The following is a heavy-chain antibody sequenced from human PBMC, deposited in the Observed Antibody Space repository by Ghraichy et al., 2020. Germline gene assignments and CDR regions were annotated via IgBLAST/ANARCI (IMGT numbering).Heavy chain of an antibody. Sequence: SETLSLTCTVSGDSLNNRNYYWVWIRQPPGKGLEWIGSVYHSGSTYYNSSLNSRVTISLGTSKNQFSLTLSSVTAADTAMYFCARRSTRWYFDLWGRGTLVTVSS. CDR2: VYHSGST. J-gene: IGHJ2*01. V-gene: IGHV4-39*01. D-gene: IGHD5/OR15-5a*01. CDR1: GDSLNNRNYY. CDR3: ARRSTRWYFDL.